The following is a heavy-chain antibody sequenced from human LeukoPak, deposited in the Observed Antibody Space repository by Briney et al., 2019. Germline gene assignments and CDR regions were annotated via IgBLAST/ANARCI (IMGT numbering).Heavy chain of an antibody. Sequence: GASVKVSCKAPGYTFAGYYMHWVRQAPGQGLEWMGWINPNSGGTNYAQKFQGRVTMTRDTSISTAYMELGSLRYDDTAVYYCARSGAYGSGSYLSYGGQGPLVTVSA. V-gene: IGHV1-2*02. CDR1: GYTFAGYY. D-gene: IGHD3-10*01. J-gene: IGHJ4*02. CDR2: INPNSGGT. CDR3: ARSGAYGSGSYLSY.